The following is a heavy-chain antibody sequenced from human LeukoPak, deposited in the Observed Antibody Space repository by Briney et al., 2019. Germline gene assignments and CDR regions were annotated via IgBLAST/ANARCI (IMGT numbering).Heavy chain of an antibody. D-gene: IGHD5-18*01. Sequence: KTSETLSLTCTVSGGSVSNSYYWNWIRQPPGKGLEWIGYIYYSGSTKYNPSLKSRVTISVDTSKNQFSLKLNSVTAADTAVYYCARSQRGYSYGEEYWGQGTLVTVSS. V-gene: IGHV4-61*01. CDR1: GGSVSNSYY. CDR3: ARSQRGYSYGEEY. CDR2: IYYSGST. J-gene: IGHJ4*02.